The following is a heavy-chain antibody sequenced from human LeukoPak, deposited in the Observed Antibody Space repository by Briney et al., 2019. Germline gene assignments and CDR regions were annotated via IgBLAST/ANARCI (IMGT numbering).Heavy chain of an antibody. CDR3: AKDKDSSGLHWYFDL. V-gene: IGHV3-9*03. CDR1: GFTFEDYA. D-gene: IGHD3-22*01. Sequence: GGSLRLSCAASGFTFEDYAMHWVRQAPGKGLEGVSGISWNSGSIGYADSVKGRFTISRDNAKNSLYLQMNSLRAEDMALYYCAKDKDSSGLHWYFDLWGRGTLVTVSS. CDR2: ISWNSGSI. J-gene: IGHJ2*01.